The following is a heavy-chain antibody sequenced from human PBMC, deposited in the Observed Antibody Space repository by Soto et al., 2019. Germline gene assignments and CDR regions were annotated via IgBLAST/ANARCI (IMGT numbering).Heavy chain of an antibody. J-gene: IGHJ4*02. Sequence: QVQLQESGPGLVKPSETLSLTCTVSGDSINYYYWSWIRQAPGKGLEWTGYVYYDGSTKSNPSLESRVNMSKDTSKNQFALKLSSVIAADTAVYYCVSYDRQSGRYSLDYWGQGTLVTVSS. D-gene: IGHD3-10*01. V-gene: IGHV4-59*01. CDR3: VSYDRQSGRYSLDY. CDR2: VYYDGST. CDR1: GDSINYYY.